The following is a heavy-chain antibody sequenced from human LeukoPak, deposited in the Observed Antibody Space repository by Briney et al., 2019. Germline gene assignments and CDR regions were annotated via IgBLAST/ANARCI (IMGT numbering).Heavy chain of an antibody. CDR1: GFTFSSYS. CDR2: ISSSSSYI. CDR3: AREEAGDFNVFDY. D-gene: IGHD2-21*02. V-gene: IGHV3-21*01. Sequence: GGSLRLSCAASGFTFSSYSMNLVRQAPGKGLEWVSSISSSSSYIYYADSVKGRFTISRDNAKNSLYLQMNSLRAEDTAVYYCAREEAGDFNVFDYWGQGTLVTVSS. J-gene: IGHJ4*02.